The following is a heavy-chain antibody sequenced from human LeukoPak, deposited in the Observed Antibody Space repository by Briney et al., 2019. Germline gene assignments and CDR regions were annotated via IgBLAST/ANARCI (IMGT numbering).Heavy chain of an antibody. V-gene: IGHV3-23*01. D-gene: IGHD3-16*01. CDR2: LTLSGTST. CDR3: AKDSPLRTSYHGYFDY. CDR1: GFTFSSYA. J-gene: IGHJ4*02. Sequence: GGSLRLSCAASGFTFSSYAMSWVRQAPGKGLEWVSALTLSGTSTHYADSVKGRFTISRDISKNTLYLQMNTLRAEDTAVYYCAKDSPLRTSYHGYFDYWGQGTLVTVSS.